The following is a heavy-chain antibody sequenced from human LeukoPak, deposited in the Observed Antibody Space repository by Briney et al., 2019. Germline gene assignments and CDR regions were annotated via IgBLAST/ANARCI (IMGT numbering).Heavy chain of an antibody. CDR3: ARDSSPLIWGSYRKVFDY. Sequence: ASVKVSCKASGYTFTSYAMNWVRQAPGQGLEWMGWINTNTGNPTYAQGFTGRFVFSLDTSVSTAYLQISSLKAEDTAVYYCARDSSPLIWGSYRKVFDYWAREPWSPSPQ. CDR2: INTNTGNP. D-gene: IGHD3-16*02. J-gene: IGHJ4*02. V-gene: IGHV7-4-1*02. CDR1: GYTFTSYA.